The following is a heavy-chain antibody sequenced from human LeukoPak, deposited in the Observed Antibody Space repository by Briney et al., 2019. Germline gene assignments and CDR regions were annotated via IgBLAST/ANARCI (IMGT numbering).Heavy chain of an antibody. V-gene: IGHV6-1*01. Sequence: SQTLSLTCAISGDSVSSNSAAWNWIRQSPSRGLEWLGRTYYRSKWYNDYAVSVKSRITINPDTSKNQFSLKLSSVTAADTAVYYCARGYSSSWYLNWFDPWGQGALVTVSS. CDR2: TYYRSKWYN. CDR3: ARGYSSSWYLNWFDP. D-gene: IGHD6-13*01. J-gene: IGHJ5*02. CDR1: GDSVSSNSAA.